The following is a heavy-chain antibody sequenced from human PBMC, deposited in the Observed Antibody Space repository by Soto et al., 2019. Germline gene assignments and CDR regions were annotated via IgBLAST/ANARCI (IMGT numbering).Heavy chain of an antibody. J-gene: IGHJ4*02. D-gene: IGHD5-12*01. CDR2: VKSKTDGGTI. CDR1: GFTFSNAW. CDR3: IGTYSGSSMRFDY. V-gene: IGHV3-15*01. Sequence: EVQLVGSGGGLVKPGGSLRLSCAASGFTFSNAWMTWVRQAPGEGLEWVGRVKSKTDGGTIDYAAPVKDRFTISRDDSKNTLYLQMNSLKTEDTAVYYCIGTYSGSSMRFDYWGQGTLVTVSS.